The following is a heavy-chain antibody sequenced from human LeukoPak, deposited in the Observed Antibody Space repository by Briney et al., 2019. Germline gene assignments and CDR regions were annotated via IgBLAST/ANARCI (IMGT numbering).Heavy chain of an antibody. CDR3: ARARLHHNYGSGTNFDY. J-gene: IGHJ4*02. Sequence: PSQTLSLTCAISGDSVSSNSAAWNWIRQSPSRGLEWLGRTYYRSNWNNDFAESVKSRITIKPDTSRNQLSLQLNSVTPEDTAVYYCARARLHHNYGSGTNFDYWGQGTLVTVSS. V-gene: IGHV6-1*01. D-gene: IGHD3-10*01. CDR1: GDSVSSNSAA. CDR2: TYYRSNWNN.